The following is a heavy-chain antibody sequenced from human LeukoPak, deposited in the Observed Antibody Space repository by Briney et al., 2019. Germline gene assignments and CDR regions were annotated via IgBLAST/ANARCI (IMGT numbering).Heavy chain of an antibody. CDR3: AKPVAHFSSFYFGS. CDR1: GYSISSGYY. D-gene: IGHD2/OR15-2a*01. Sequence: SETLSLTCTVSGYSISSGYYWGWIRQPPGKGLEWIGSIYNSGSTSYNPSLTSRVTISVDTSKNQFSLQLKSVTAADTAVYFCAKPVAHFSSFYFGSWGRGTLVTVSS. CDR2: IYNSGST. J-gene: IGHJ4*02. V-gene: IGHV4-38-2*02.